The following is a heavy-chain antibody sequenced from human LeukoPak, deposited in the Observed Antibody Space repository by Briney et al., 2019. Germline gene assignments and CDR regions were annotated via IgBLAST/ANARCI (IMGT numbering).Heavy chain of an antibody. V-gene: IGHV1-8*03. CDR2: MNPNSGNT. Sequence: ASGTVSCKASGYTFTSYDINWVRQATGQGLEWMGWMNPNSGNTGYAQKFQGRVTITRNTSISTAYMELSSLRSEDTAVYYCARGHHSSGFFDYWGQGTLVTVSS. CDR3: ARGHHSSGFFDY. D-gene: IGHD3-22*01. CDR1: GYTFTSYD. J-gene: IGHJ4*02.